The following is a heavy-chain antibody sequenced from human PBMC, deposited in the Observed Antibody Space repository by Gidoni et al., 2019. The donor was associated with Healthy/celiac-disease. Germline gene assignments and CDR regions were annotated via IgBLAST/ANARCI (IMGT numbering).Heavy chain of an antibody. CDR3: AKGERELERKCFDY. CDR1: GFTFSSYA. CDR2: ISCSGGST. V-gene: IGHV3-23*01. D-gene: IGHD1-1*01. Sequence: EVPLLAYGGCLVQPGGSLSASCAVSGFTFSSYAMDWVRQAPGKGLKCVSAISCSGGSTNYEDSVKGRFTITRDNSKNTLYLQMNSLRAEDTAVYDCAKGERELERKCFDYWGQGTLVTVSS. J-gene: IGHJ4*02.